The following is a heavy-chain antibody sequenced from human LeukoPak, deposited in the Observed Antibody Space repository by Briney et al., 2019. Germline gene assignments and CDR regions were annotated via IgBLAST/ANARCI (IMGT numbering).Heavy chain of an antibody. Sequence: HGESLKISCKGSGYTFTSYWIDWVRQMPGKGLEWMGIIYPGDSDIRYNPSFQGQVTISADKSTSTAYLQWSSLKASDTAMYYCARSAALDYWGQGTLVTVSS. CDR1: GYTFTSYW. V-gene: IGHV5-51*01. CDR3: ARSAALDY. J-gene: IGHJ4*02. CDR2: IYPGDSDI. D-gene: IGHD2-15*01.